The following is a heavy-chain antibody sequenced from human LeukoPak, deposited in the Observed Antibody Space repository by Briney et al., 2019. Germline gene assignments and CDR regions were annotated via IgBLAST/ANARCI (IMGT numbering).Heavy chain of an antibody. Sequence: SETLSLTCTVSGGSISSGSYYWSWIRQPAGKGLEWIGRVYTSGSTNNNPSLKSRVTISVDTSKNQFSLKLSSVTAADTAVYYCATSYSSGWTYYYYGMDVWGQGTTVTVFS. V-gene: IGHV4-61*02. CDR3: ATSYSSGWTYYYYGMDV. J-gene: IGHJ6*02. CDR2: VYTSGST. CDR1: GGSISSGSYY. D-gene: IGHD6-19*01.